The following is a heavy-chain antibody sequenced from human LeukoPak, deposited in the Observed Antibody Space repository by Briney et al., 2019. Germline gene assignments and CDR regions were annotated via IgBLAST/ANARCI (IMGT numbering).Heavy chain of an antibody. V-gene: IGHV1-69*01. Sequence: SGKVSCKASGRTFSSYAISWVRQAPGQGLEWMGGIIPIFGTANYAQKFQGRVTITADESTSTAYMELSSLRSEDTAVYYCARDYGTYYDFWSGLTNTWGQGTLVTVSS. CDR2: IIPIFGTA. J-gene: IGHJ5*02. CDR3: ARDYGTYYDFWSGLTNT. D-gene: IGHD3-3*01. CDR1: GRTFSSYA.